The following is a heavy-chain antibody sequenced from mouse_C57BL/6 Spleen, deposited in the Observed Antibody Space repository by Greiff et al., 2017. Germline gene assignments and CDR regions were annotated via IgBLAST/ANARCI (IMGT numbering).Heavy chain of an antibody. D-gene: IGHD1-1*01. CDR1: GYSITSGYY. CDR2: ISYDGSN. CDR3: ARDGDYYGSSLYAMDY. V-gene: IGHV3-6*01. Sequence: DVQLQESGPGLVKPSQSLSLTCSVTGYSITSGYYWNWIRQFPGNKLEWMGYISYDGSNNYNPSLKNRISITRDTSKNQFFLKLNSVTTEDTATYYCARDGDYYGSSLYAMDYWGQGTSVTVSS. J-gene: IGHJ4*01.